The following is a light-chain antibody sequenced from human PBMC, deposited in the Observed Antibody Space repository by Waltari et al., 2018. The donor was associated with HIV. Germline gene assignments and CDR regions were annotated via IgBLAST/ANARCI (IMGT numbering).Light chain of an antibody. J-gene: IGLJ3*02. Sequence: SSELTQPPSVSVPPGQTARITCSGDAMPNQYAYWYQQKPGQAPILIRHKDTERPSGIPERFSGSTSGTTVTLTISGVQAEDEADYHCQSADSSGAYWVFGGGTRLTVL. CDR2: KDT. CDR1: AMPNQY. V-gene: IGLV3-25*03. CDR3: QSADSSGAYWV.